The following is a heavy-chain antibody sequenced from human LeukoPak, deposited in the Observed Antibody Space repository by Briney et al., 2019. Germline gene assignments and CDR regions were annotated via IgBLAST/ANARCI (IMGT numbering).Heavy chain of an antibody. CDR1: GFTFRSYG. CDR2: ISYDGSNK. D-gene: IGHD3-10*01. Sequence: GGSLRLSCAASGFTFRSYGMHWVRQPPAKGLEWVALISYDGSNKYYSDSVKGRFTISRDNSKNTLYQQMNSLRPEDTAVYYCAKGRYTGSSFFDYWGQGTLVTVSS. V-gene: IGHV3-30*18. J-gene: IGHJ4*02. CDR3: AKGRYTGSSFFDY.